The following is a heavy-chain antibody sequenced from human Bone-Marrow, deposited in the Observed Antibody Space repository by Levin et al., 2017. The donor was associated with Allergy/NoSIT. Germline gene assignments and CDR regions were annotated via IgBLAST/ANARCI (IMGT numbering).Heavy chain of an antibody. V-gene: IGHV3-30*18. D-gene: IGHD4-11*01. CDR2: ISPDGSYT. CDR3: AKDYQGYSNF. CDR1: GFTFSSYG. J-gene: IGHJ4*02. Sequence: PGGSLRLSCAASGFTFSSYGMHWVRQTPGKGLEWVALISPDGSYTYYADSVKGRFTISRDNSKNTVFLQLNSLRPEDTAVYSCAKDYQGYSNFWGQGTLVTVSS.